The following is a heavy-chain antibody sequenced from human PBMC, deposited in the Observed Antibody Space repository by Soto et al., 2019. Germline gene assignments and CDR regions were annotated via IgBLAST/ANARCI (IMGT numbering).Heavy chain of an antibody. V-gene: IGHV1-69*13. CDR1: GGTFSSYA. CDR2: IIPIFGTA. Sequence: GASVKVSCKASGGTFSSYAISWVRQAPGQGLEWMGGIIPIFGTANYAQKFQGRVTITADESTSTAYMELSSLRSEDTAVYYCAREVGGAAAGDYYYYYGMDVWGQGTTVTVSS. J-gene: IGHJ6*02. D-gene: IGHD6-13*01. CDR3: AREVGGAAAGDYYYYYGMDV.